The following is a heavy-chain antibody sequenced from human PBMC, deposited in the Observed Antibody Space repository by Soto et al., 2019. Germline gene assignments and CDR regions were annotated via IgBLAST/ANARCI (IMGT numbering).Heavy chain of an antibody. J-gene: IGHJ3*02. Sequence: ASVKVSCKASGYTFTDYYMHWVRQAPGQGLEWMGWINPNSGGTNYAQKFQGWVTMTRETSIRTAYMELSRLRSDDTAVYYCARRSPGGNSAFDIWGQGTMVTVSS. D-gene: IGHD4-4*01. CDR2: INPNSGGT. CDR3: ARRSPGGNSAFDI. V-gene: IGHV1-2*04. CDR1: GYTFTDYY.